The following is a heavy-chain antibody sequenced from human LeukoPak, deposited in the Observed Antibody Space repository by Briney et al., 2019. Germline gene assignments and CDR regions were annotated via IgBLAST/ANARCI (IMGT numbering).Heavy chain of an antibody. Sequence: SETLSLTCAVYGGSFSGYYWSWIRQPPGKGPEWIGEIDHSGNTKYNPSLKSRVTIPVDTSKNQFSLKLNSVTAADTAVYYCASRGGYRFRFTDYYYYSMDVWGNGTTVTVS. CDR2: IDHSGNT. D-gene: IGHD5-12*01. V-gene: IGHV4-34*01. CDR1: GGSFSGYY. J-gene: IGHJ6*03. CDR3: ASRGGYRFRFTDYYYYSMDV.